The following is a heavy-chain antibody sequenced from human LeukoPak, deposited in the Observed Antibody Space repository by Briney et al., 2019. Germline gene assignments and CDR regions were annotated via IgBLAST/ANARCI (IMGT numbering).Heavy chain of an antibody. CDR3: ARDSDYYYYMDV. CDR2: IIPIFGTA. V-gene: IGHV1-69*05. Sequence: SVKVSCKASGGTFRSYAISLVRQAPGQGLEWMGRIIPIFGTANYAQKFQGRVTITTDESTSTAYMELSSLRSEDTAVYYCARDSDYYYYMDVWGKGTTVTVSS. J-gene: IGHJ6*03. CDR1: GGTFRSYA.